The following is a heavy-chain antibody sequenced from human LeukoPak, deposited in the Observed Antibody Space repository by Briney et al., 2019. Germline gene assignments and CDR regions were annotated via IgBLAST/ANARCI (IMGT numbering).Heavy chain of an antibody. D-gene: IGHD6-13*01. CDR1: GGTFSSYA. J-gene: IGHJ4*02. CDR3: ARMGEQQPDY. V-gene: IGHV1-69*01. CDR2: IIPIFGTA. Sequence: GSSVKVSCKAAGGTFSSYAISWGRQAPGQGLEWMGGIIPIFGTANYAQKFQGRVTITADESTSTAYMELSSLRSEDTAVYYCARMGEQQPDYWGQGTLVTVSS.